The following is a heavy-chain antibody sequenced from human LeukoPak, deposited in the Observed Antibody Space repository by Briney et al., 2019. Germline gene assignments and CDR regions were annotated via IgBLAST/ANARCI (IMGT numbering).Heavy chain of an antibody. CDR1: GYTFTGYY. D-gene: IGHD3-22*01. CDR3: AREGYYDSSGYYANDAFDI. Sequence: ASVKVSCKASGYTFTGYYMHWVRLAPGQGLEWMGWINPNSGGTNYAQKFQGRVTMTRDTSISTAYMELSRLRSDDTAVYYCAREGYYDSSGYYANDAFDIWGQGTMVTVSS. V-gene: IGHV1-2*02. CDR2: INPNSGGT. J-gene: IGHJ3*02.